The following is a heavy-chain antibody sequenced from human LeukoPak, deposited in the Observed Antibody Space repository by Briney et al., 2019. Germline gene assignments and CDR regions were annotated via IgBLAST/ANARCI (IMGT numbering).Heavy chain of an antibody. CDR3: AREVYCSSTSCAYYFDY. CDR2: ISGYNGNT. Sequence: ASVRVSCKASGYTFTSYGFSWVRQAPGQGLECMGWISGYNGNTDYAQKFQGRVTMTTDKSSSTAYMELRSLRPDDTAVYYCAREVYCSSTSCAYYFDYWGQGTLVTVSS. J-gene: IGHJ4*02. D-gene: IGHD2-2*01. CDR1: GYTFTSYG. V-gene: IGHV1-18*01.